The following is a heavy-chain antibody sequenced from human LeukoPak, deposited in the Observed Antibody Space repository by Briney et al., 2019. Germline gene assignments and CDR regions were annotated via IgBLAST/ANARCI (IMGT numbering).Heavy chain of an antibody. V-gene: IGHV4-31*03. CDR3: ARVGKATSRWLLDY. D-gene: IGHD5-24*01. J-gene: IGHJ4*02. CDR2: IYYSGST. Sequence: SETLSLTCTVSGGSISSGGYYWSWIRQHPGKGLEWIGYIYYSGSTYYNPSLKSRVTISVDTSKSQFSLKLSSVTAADTAVYYCARVGKATSRWLLDYWGQGTLVTVSS. CDR1: GGSISSGGYY.